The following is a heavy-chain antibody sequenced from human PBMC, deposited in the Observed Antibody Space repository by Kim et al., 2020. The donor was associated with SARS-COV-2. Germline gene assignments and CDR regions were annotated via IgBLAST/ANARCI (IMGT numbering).Heavy chain of an antibody. Sequence: VDSVKGRFTISRDNAKNSLYLQMNSLRAEDTAVYYCARAGGGRRYGMDVWGQGTTVTVSS. D-gene: IGHD2-15*01. V-gene: IGHV3-7*04. CDR3: ARAGGGRRYGMDV. J-gene: IGHJ6*02.